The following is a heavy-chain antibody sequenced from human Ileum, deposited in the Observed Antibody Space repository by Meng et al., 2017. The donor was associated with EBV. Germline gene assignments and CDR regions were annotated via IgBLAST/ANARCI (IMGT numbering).Heavy chain of an antibody. D-gene: IGHD4-23*01. CDR3: ARYGRCNGNSFYCFDP. CDR1: GGSFNDYY. CDR2: IDQSGYT. Sequence: QVPRQRWGTGLLKPSETLSLTCAVYGGSFNDYYWTWLRQPPGKGLEWIGEIDQSGYTKFNPSLSSRATISRDTSNNQFSLRLNSVTAADTALYYRARYGRCNGNSFYCFDPWGQGTLVTVSS. J-gene: IGHJ5*02. V-gene: IGHV4-34*01.